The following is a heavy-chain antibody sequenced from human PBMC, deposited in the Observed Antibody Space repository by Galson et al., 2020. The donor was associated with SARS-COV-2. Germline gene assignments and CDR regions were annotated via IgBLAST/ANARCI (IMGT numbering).Heavy chain of an antibody. D-gene: IGHD3-10*01. CDR3: ARSPWFPPPLDAFDI. V-gene: IGHV3-53*01. J-gene: IGHJ3*02. Sequence: GESLKISCAASGFTVSSNYLSWVRQAPGKGLEWVSVIYSGGSTYYADSVKGRFTISRDNSKNTLYLQMNSLRAEDTAVYYFARSPWFPPPLDAFDIWGQGTMVTVSS. CDR2: IYSGGST. CDR1: GFTVSSNY.